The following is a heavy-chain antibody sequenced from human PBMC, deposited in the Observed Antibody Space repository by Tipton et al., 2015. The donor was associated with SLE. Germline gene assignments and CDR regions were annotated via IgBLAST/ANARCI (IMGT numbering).Heavy chain of an antibody. V-gene: IGHV4-59*01. CDR2: VYYAGS. J-gene: IGHJ6*02. D-gene: IGHD1-14*01. CDR1: GSSITAYY. CDR3: ARDRTGYGMDV. Sequence: TLSLTCTVSGSSITAYYWTWIRQPPGKGLEWIGYVYYAGSNYNPSLKSRVILSVDTSKNLISVRLSSVTAADTAIYYCARDRTGYGMDVWGQGTTAIVSS.